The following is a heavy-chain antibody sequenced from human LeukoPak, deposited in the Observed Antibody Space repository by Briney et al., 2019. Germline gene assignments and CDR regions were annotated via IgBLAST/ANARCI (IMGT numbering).Heavy chain of an antibody. CDR3: ARENLSGFFGVVIIDY. CDR1: GGSISSSNW. CDR2: IYHSGST. V-gene: IGHV4-4*02. Sequence: SGTLSLTCAVSGGSISSSNWWSWVRQPPGKGLEWIGKIYHSGSTNYNPSLKSRVTISVDTSKNQSSLKLSSVTAADTAVYYCARENLSGFFGVVIIDYWGQGTLVTVSS. J-gene: IGHJ4*02. D-gene: IGHD3-3*01.